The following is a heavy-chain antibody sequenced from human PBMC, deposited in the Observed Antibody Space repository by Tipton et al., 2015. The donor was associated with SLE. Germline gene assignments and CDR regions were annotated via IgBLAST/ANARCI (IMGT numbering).Heavy chain of an antibody. V-gene: IGHV1-69*11. D-gene: IGHD5-18*01. CDR2: IIPILGAA. Sequence: QVQLVQSGAEVKKPGSSVKVSCKASGGTFSSYGFSWVRQAPGQGLEWMGRIIPILGAANYAQKFQGRVTITADESTSTAYMELSSLRSDDTAVYYCARAGSYGDYWGQGTLVTVSS. CDR1: GGTFSSYG. J-gene: IGHJ4*02. CDR3: ARAGSYGDY.